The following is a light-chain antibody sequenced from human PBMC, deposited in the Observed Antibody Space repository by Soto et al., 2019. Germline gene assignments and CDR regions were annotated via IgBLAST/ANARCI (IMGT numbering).Light chain of an antibody. CDR2: STN. CDR3: VLYMGSGVWV. V-gene: IGLV8-61*01. CDR1: SGSVSTSSY. Sequence: QAVVTQEPSFSVSPGRTVTLTCGLSSGSVSTSSYPSWYQQTPGPAPRTFIYSTNTRSSGVPDRFSGSILGNKAALTITGAQADDESGYYCVLYMGSGVWVFGGGTKLTVL. J-gene: IGLJ3*02.